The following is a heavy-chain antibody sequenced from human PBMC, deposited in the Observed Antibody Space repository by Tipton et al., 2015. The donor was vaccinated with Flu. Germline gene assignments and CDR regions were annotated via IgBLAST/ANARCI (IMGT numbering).Heavy chain of an antibody. D-gene: IGHD6-19*01. CDR3: AKVIPELVAGLDS. CDR2: IRFDGSDK. J-gene: IGHJ4*02. CDR1: GFTFSTYG. V-gene: IGHV3-30*02. Sequence: SLRLSCAASGFTFSTYGMHWVRQAPGKGLEWVAFIRFDGSDKHYADSVKGRFTISRDNSKNTLYLQMNGLRAEDSAVYYCAKVIPELVAGLDSWGQGTLVTVSS.